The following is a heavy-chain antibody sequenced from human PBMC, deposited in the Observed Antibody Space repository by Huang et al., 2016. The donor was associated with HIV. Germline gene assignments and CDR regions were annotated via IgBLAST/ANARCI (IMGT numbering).Heavy chain of an antibody. CDR3: ARARGNSWSADYYYYYMDV. Sequence: EVQLVQSGAEVKKSGESLKISCQGSGYSFSSYWIVWVRQMPGKGLEWMGITDPGDTDTRYRPAFQGQVTISADKSISTAYLQWSSLKASDTAMYYCARARGNSWSADYYYYYMDVWGKGTTVTVSS. D-gene: IGHD6-13*01. CDR1: GYSFSSYW. V-gene: IGHV5-51*03. CDR2: TDPGDTDT. J-gene: IGHJ6*03.